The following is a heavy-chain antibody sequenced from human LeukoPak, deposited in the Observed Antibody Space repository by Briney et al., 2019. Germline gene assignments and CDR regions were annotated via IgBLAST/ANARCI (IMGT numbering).Heavy chain of an antibody. CDR3: ASPAATRKAGINFDY. Sequence: ASVKVSCKASGYTFTGYYIHWVRQAPGQGLEWMGRINPNSGGTNYAQKFQGRVTMTRDTSISTACMELSSLRSDDTAVYYCASPAATRKAGINFDYWGQGTLVTVSS. CDR1: GYTFTGYY. D-gene: IGHD2-15*01. CDR2: INPNSGGT. J-gene: IGHJ4*02. V-gene: IGHV1-2*06.